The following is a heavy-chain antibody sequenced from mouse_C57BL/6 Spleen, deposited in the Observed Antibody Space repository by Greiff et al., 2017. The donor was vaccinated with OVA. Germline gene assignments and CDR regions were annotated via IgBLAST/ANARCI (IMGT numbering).Heavy chain of an antibody. J-gene: IGHJ3*01. CDR3: ARGTY. CDR1: GYTFTSYW. V-gene: IGHV1-69*01. CDR2: IDPSDSYT. Sequence: QVQLQQPGAELVMPGASVKLSCKASGYTFTSYWMHWVKQRPGQGLEWIGEIDPSDSYTNYNQKFKGKSPLTVDKSSSTAYMQLSSLTSEDSAVYYCARGTYWGQGTLVTVSA.